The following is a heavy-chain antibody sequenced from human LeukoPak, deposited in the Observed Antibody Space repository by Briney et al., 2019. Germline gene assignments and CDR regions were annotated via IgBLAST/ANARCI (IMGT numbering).Heavy chain of an antibody. D-gene: IGHD4-17*01. CDR1: GGTXSSYA. Sequence: SVKVSCKASGGTXSSYAISWVRQAPGQGLEWMGGIIPIFGTANYAQKFKGRVTITADESTSTAYMELSSLRSEDTAVYYCARANHGDYVANFDYWGQGTLVTVSS. V-gene: IGHV1-69*01. CDR2: IIPIFGTA. J-gene: IGHJ4*02. CDR3: ARANHGDYVANFDY.